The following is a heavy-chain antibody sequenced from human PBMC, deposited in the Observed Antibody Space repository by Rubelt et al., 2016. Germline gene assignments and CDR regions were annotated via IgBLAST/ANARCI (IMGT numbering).Heavy chain of an antibody. CDR3: ARPVVEMATIGADYYYYYGMDV. J-gene: IGHJ6*02. Sequence: QVQLVQSGAEVKKPGASVKVSCKASGYTFTTYGISWVRQAPGQGLEWMGGIIPIFGTANYAQKFQGRGTITADESTRTAYMELSSLRSEDTAVYYCARPVVEMATIGADYYYYYGMDVWGQGTTVTVSS. V-gene: IGHV1-69*13. CDR2: IIPIFGTA. D-gene: IGHD5-24*01. CDR1: GYTFTTYG.